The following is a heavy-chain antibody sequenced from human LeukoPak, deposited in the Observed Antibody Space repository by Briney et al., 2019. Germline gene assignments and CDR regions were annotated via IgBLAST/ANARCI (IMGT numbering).Heavy chain of an antibody. V-gene: IGHV3-21*01. CDR1: EFTFSSYE. CDR2: ISSSSSYI. D-gene: IGHD3-22*01. Sequence: PGGSLRLSCAASEFTFSSYEMNWVRQAPGKGLEWVSSISSSSSYIYYADSVKGRFTISRDNAKNSLYLQMNSLRAEDTAVYYCASPNYDSSGYYFDYWGQGTLVTVSS. J-gene: IGHJ4*02. CDR3: ASPNYDSSGYYFDY.